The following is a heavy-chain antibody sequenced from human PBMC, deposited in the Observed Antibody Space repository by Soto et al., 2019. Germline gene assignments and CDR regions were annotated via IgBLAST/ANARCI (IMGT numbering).Heavy chain of an antibody. Sequence: QVQLVQSGGEVKKPGASVKLSCTASGYTFTSYGISWVRQAPGQGLEWMGWISAYNGKTNYAQNVQGRVTMSTDTSTRTAYMDLRSLRSDDTALYYCARGGDVNYYHGMDVWCQGTTFTVSS. J-gene: IGHJ6*02. CDR1: GYTFTSYG. D-gene: IGHD5-12*01. CDR2: ISAYNGKT. CDR3: ARGGDVNYYHGMDV. V-gene: IGHV1-18*01.